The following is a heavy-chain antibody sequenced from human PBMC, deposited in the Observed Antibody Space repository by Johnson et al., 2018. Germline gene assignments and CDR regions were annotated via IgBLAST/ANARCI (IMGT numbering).Heavy chain of an antibody. D-gene: IGHD2-21*02. CDR2: ISNTGNNI. Sequence: QVQLVQSGGGLVKPGGSLRLSCAASGFTFSDYYMSWIRQAPGKGLEWLSYISNTGNNIYYADSVQGRFTISRDNAKNSLYLQMNSLRAEDTAVYYCARGGDFFSGAFDIWGQGTMVTVSS. J-gene: IGHJ3*02. CDR1: GFTFSDYY. CDR3: ARGGDFFSGAFDI. V-gene: IGHV3-11*01.